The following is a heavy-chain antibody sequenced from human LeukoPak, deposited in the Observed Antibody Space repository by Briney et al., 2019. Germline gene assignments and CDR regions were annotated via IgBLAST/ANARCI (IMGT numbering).Heavy chain of an antibody. Sequence: GGSLRLSCAASGFTFTDYVMHWVRQAPGKGLENVARISYGGNRNYYADSVRGRFTISRDNAKNTLYLQMNSLRAEDTAVYYCARVDCTNGVCTFDYWGQGTLVTVSS. CDR3: ARVDCTNGVCTFDY. J-gene: IGHJ4*02. D-gene: IGHD2-8*01. CDR1: GFTFTDYV. V-gene: IGHV3-30*07. CDR2: ISYGGNRN.